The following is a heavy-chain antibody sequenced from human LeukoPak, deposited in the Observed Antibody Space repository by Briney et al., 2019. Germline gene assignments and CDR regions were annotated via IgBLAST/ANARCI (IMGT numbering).Heavy chain of an antibody. J-gene: IGHJ3*02. V-gene: IGHV3-21*01. Sequence: GGSLRLSCAASGFTFSSYSMNWVRQAPGKGLEWVSSISSSSSYIYYADSVKGRFTISRDNAKNSLYLQMNSLRAEDTAVYYCARGSREGDYETDAFDIWGQGTMVTVSS. D-gene: IGHD4-17*01. CDR2: ISSSSSYI. CDR3: ARGSREGDYETDAFDI. CDR1: GFTFSSYS.